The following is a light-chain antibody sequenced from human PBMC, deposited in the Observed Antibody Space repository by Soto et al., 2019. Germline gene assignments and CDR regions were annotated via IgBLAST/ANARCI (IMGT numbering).Light chain of an antibody. V-gene: IGLV2-23*01. CDR3: CSYAGSSTLV. CDR1: SSDVGSYNL. J-gene: IGLJ2*01. CDR2: EGS. Sequence: QSVLTQPASVSGSPGQSITISCTGTSSDVGSYNLVSWYQQHPGKAPKLMIYEGSKRPSGVSNRFSGSKSGNTASLTISGRQAEDEDDYYCCSYAGSSTLVFGGGTKLTVL.